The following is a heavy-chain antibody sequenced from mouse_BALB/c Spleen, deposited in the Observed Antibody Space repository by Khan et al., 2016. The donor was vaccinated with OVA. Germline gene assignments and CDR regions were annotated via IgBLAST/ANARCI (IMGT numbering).Heavy chain of an antibody. D-gene: IGHD3-3*01. CDR1: GYTFPEYT. J-gene: IGHJ4*01. V-gene: IGHV1-18*01. Sequence: VQLKQSGPELVKPGASVKISCKTSGYTFPEYTVHWVKQSLGKSLDWIGVINPKNGNTAYNQKFKGKATLTVDKSSSNAYMEFRSLTSEDSAVYYCARDAGRYWGQGTSVTVAS. CDR2: INPKNGNT. CDR3: ARDAGRY.